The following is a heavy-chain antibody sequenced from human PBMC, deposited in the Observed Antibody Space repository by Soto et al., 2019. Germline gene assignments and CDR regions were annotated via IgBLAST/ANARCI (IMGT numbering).Heavy chain of an antibody. Sequence: SETLSLTCAVSSGSISSSNWWSWVRQPPGKGLEWIGEIYHSGSTNYNPSLKSRVTISVDKSKNQFSLKLSSVTAADTAVYYCARGGGVRYDFWSGMGSYYMDVWGKGTTGTVS. CDR1: SGSISSSNW. CDR3: ARGGGVRYDFWSGMGSYYMDV. CDR2: IYHSGST. V-gene: IGHV4-4*02. D-gene: IGHD3-3*01. J-gene: IGHJ6*03.